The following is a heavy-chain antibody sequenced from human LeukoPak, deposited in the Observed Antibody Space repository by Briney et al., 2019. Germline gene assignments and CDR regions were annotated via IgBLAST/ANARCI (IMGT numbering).Heavy chain of an antibody. CDR2: IYSGDST. CDR1: WFTVRGHF. Sequence: GSLSLPCPAPWFTVRGHFLGLGRQAPGNGLEWVSVIYSGDSTSYADSVKGRFTISRDNSKNTLYLQMNSLRTEDTAVYYCATKRGYSYSIQHWGQGTLVTVSS. D-gene: IGHD5-18*01. J-gene: IGHJ1*01. CDR3: ATKRGYSYSIQH. V-gene: IGHV3-53*01.